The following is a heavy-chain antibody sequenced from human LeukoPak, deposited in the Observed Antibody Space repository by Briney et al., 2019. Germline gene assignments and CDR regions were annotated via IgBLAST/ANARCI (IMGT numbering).Heavy chain of an antibody. CDR3: AKNYDFWSGLDY. J-gene: IGHJ4*02. V-gene: IGHV3-30*02. CDR2: IRYDGSNK. Sequence: GGALRLSCAASGFTFSSYVMHWVRQAPGKGLEWVAFIRYDGSNKYYADSVKGRFTISRDNSKNTLYLQMNSLRAEDTAVYYCAKNYDFWSGLDYWGQGTLVTVSS. D-gene: IGHD3-3*01. CDR1: GFTFSSYV.